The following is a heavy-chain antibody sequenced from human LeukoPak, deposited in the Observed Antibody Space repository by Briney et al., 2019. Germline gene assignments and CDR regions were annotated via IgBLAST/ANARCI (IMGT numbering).Heavy chain of an antibody. CDR2: INPSGGST. J-gene: IGHJ4*02. V-gene: IGHV1-46*02. CDR3: ARDSAPTYGDYGTATHKVFDY. D-gene: IGHD4-17*01. CDR1: GYTFNNHY. Sequence: ASVKVSCKASGYTFNNHYMYWVRQAPGQGLEWMGVINPSGGSTSYAQKFQGRVTMTRDTSTSTVYMELSSLRSEDTAVYYCARDSAPTYGDYGTATHKVFDYWGQGTLVTVSS.